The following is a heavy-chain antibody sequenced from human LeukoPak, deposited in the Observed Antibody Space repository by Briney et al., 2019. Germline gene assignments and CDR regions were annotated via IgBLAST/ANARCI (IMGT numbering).Heavy chain of an antibody. J-gene: IGHJ4*02. CDR1: GGSFSGYY. CDR3: ARETRVPAAISPRTYYFDY. Sequence: SETLSLTCAVYGGSFSGYYWSWIRQPPGKGLEWIGEINHSGSTNYNPSLKGRVTISVDTSKNQFSLKLSSVTAADTAVYYCARETRVPAAISPRTYYFDYWGQGTLVTVSS. CDR2: INHSGST. D-gene: IGHD2-2*01. V-gene: IGHV4-34*01.